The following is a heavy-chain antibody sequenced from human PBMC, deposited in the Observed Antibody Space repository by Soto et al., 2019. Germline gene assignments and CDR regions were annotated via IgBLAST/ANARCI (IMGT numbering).Heavy chain of an antibody. Sequence: QVQLVQSGGEVKKPGSSVKVSCKASGGTFSSYAISWVRQAPGQGLEWMGGIIPISDTTNYAQKFQGRVTITADDSTSTAYMELSSLRSEDTAVYYCARSQGSSTSLEIYYYYYYGMDVWGQGTTVTVSS. D-gene: IGHD2-2*01. J-gene: IGHJ6*02. CDR3: ARSQGSSTSLEIYYYYYYGMDV. CDR1: GGTFSSYA. CDR2: IIPISDTT. V-gene: IGHV1-69*01.